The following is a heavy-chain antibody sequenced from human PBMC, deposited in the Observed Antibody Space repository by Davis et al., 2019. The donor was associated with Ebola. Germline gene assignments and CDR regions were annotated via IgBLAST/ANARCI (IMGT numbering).Heavy chain of an antibody. D-gene: IGHD6-19*01. J-gene: IGHJ4*02. Sequence: SVKVSCKASGGTFSSYAISWVRQAPGQGLEWMGGIIPIFGTANYAQKFQGRVTMTTDTSTSTAYMELRSLRSDDTAVYYCARSPGAVAGTGNFDYWGQGTLVTVSS. CDR3: ARSPGAVAGTGNFDY. CDR1: GGTFSSYA. CDR2: IIPIFGTA. V-gene: IGHV1-69*05.